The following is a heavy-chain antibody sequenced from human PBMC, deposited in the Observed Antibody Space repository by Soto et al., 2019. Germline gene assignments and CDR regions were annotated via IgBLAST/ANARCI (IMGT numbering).Heavy chain of an antibody. CDR2: TDPSDSFT. CDR3: ARGEGITTFGVYGFDV. D-gene: IGHD3-3*01. V-gene: IGHV5-10-1*01. Sequence: PGESLKISCNGSGYRFTSHWISWLRQMPGKGLEWMGRTDPSDSFTQYNPSFQGHVTISGDKSLSTAYLQWSSLKASDTAIYYCARGEGITTFGVYGFDVWGQGASVTVSS. J-gene: IGHJ6*02. CDR1: GYRFTSHW.